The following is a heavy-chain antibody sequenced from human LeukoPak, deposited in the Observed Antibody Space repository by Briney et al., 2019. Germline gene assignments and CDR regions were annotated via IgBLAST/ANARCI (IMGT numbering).Heavy chain of an antibody. D-gene: IGHD4-23*01. CDR3: ARDRAVGASDSYDL. Sequence: GGSLRLSCAASAFTFSDYSMNWVRQAPGKGLEWVSYISGRSSTIYYADSVKGRFTISRDNAKNSMYLQMNSLRAEDTAVYYCARDRAVGASDSYDLWGPGTMVIVSS. CDR1: AFTFSDYS. CDR2: ISGRSSTI. V-gene: IGHV3-48*01. J-gene: IGHJ3*01.